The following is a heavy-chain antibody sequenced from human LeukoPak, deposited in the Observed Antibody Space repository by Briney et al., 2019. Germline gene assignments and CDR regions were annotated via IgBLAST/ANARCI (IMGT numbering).Heavy chain of an antibody. J-gene: IGHJ2*01. CDR1: GFTFSSYG. CDR2: IWYDGTNK. D-gene: IGHD4-17*01. Sequence: GGSLRLSCAASGFTFSSYGMHWVRQAPGKGLEWVSVIWYDGTNKYYADSVKGRFTISRDNSKNTLYLQMNSLRAEDTAVYYCARDDDYGDSYWYFDLWGRGTLDTVSS. V-gene: IGHV3-33*01. CDR3: ARDDDYGDSYWYFDL.